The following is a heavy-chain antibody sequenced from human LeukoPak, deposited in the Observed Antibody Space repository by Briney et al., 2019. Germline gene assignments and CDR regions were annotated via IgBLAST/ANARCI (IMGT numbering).Heavy chain of an antibody. V-gene: IGHV3-23*01. CDR3: AKRGIVIRAVIIIGFHKEAYYFDY. CDR1: GTTLSNYG. D-gene: IGHD3-10*01. Sequence: PGGSLRLSCVVSGTTLSNYGMSWFRQAPGKGLEWVSGISESGGSTNYADSVRGRFIISRDTSKNTVYLQMNSLRVEDTAVYFCAKRGIVIRAVIIIGFHKEAYYFDYWGQGILVTVSS. J-gene: IGHJ4*02. CDR2: ISESGGST.